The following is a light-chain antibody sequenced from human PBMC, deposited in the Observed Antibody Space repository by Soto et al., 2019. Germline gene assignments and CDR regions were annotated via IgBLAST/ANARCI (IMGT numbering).Light chain of an antibody. J-gene: IGLJ1*01. CDR3: SSYTSSNTLYV. V-gene: IGLV2-14*01. CDR1: SSDVGGYDY. CDR2: EVS. Sequence: QSVLTQPRSVSGSPGQPVTISCTGTSSDVGGYDYVSWYQQHPDKAPKLMIYEVSNRPSGVSSRFSGSKSGNTASLTISGLQAEDEADYYCSSYTSSNTLYVFGTGTKLTVL.